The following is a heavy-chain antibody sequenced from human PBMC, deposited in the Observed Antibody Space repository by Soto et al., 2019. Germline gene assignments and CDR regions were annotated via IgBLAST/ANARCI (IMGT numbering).Heavy chain of an antibody. CDR2: ISSSGSTI. D-gene: IGHD3-3*01. Sequence: QVQLVESGGGLVKPGGSLRLSCAASGFTFSDYYMSWIRQAPGKGLEWVSYISSSGSTIYYADSVKGRFTISRDNAKNPLYLQMNSLRAEDTAVYYCGRVARVYLDFDYYMDVWGKGTTVTVSS. CDR1: GFTFSDYY. J-gene: IGHJ6*03. CDR3: GRVARVYLDFDYYMDV. V-gene: IGHV3-11*01.